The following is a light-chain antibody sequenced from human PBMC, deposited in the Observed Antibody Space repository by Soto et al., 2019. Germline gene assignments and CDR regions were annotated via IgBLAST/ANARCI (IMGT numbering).Light chain of an antibody. CDR3: QHYASSLWT. CDR2: DAS. CDR1: RSVGNNY. Sequence: EIVLTQSPGTLSLSPGERATLSCRASRSVGNNYLAWYQQRPGQAPNLLIYDASSRATGIPDRFSGSGSGTDFTLTISRLEPEDFAVYYCQHYASSLWTFGQGTKVDIK. J-gene: IGKJ1*01. V-gene: IGKV3-20*01.